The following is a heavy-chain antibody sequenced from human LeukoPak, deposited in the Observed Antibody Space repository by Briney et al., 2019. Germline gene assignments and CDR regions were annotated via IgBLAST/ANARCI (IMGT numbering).Heavy chain of an antibody. J-gene: IGHJ4*02. CDR1: GGSISSHY. D-gene: IGHD2-2*01. CDR3: ARGSGYCSSTSCYRAFDY. CDR2: IYYSGST. Sequence: PSETLSLTCTVSGGSISSHYWSWIRQPPGKGLEWIGYIYYSGSTNYNPSLKSRVTISVDTSKNQFSLKLSSVTAADTAVYYCARGSGYCSSTSCYRAFDYWGQGTLVTVSS. V-gene: IGHV4-59*11.